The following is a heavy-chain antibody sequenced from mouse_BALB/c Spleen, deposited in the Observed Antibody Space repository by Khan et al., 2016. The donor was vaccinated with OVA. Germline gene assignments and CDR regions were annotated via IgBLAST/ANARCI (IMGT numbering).Heavy chain of an antibody. D-gene: IGHD2-14*01. J-gene: IGHJ4*01. CDR1: GFSLSRYN. Sequence: QVQLKESGPGLVAPSQSLSITCTVSGFSLSRYNIHWVRQPPGKGLEWLGMIWGGGGTDYNSTLKSSLSISKDNSKCQVFLKMNSLQTDDTAMYYCARAYYRDDGYSAMDYWGQGTSVTVSS. V-gene: IGHV2-6-4*01. CDR2: IWGGGGT. CDR3: ARAYYRDDGYSAMDY.